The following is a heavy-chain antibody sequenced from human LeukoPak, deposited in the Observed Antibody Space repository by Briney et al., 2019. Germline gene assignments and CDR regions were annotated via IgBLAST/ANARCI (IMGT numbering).Heavy chain of an antibody. CDR1: GFTFSDYY. V-gene: IGHV3-11*04. D-gene: IGHD3-10*01. CDR2: ISSSGSTI. Sequence: GGSLRLSCAASGFTFSDYYMSWIRQAPGKGLEWVSYISSSGSTIYYADSVKGRFTISRDNAKNSLYLQMNSLRAEDTAMYYCARENYYGSGSYDHWGQGTLVTVSS. CDR3: ARENYYGSGSYDH. J-gene: IGHJ4*02.